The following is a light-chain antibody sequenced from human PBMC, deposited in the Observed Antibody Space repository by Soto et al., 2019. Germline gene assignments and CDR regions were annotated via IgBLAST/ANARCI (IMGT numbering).Light chain of an antibody. J-gene: IGKJ4*01. CDR1: QSVSSNY. CDR2: GAS. Sequence: IVLTQSPGTLSVSPGERATLSCRASQSVSSNYLAWYQQKLGQAPSLLIYGASSRATGIPDRFSGSGSGTDFTLTISRLEPEDCAVYYCQQYGSSPLTFGGGTKVEIK. V-gene: IGKV3-20*01. CDR3: QQYGSSPLT.